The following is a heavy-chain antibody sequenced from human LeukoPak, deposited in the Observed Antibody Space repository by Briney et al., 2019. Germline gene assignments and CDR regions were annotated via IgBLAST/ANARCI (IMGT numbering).Heavy chain of an antibody. D-gene: IGHD1-26*01. CDR1: GFTFDDYA. J-gene: IGHJ4*02. CDR3: AKAAAWELGLNCDY. V-gene: IGHV3-9*01. CDR2: ISWNSGSI. Sequence: GGSLRLSCAASGFTFDDYAMHWVRQAPGKGLELVSVISWNSGSIGYADSVKGGFTISGDNAKNSLYLQMNSLRAEDTALYYCAKAAAWELGLNCDYWGQGTLVTVSS.